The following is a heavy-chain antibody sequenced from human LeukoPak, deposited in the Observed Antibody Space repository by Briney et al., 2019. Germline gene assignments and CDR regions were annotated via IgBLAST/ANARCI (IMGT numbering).Heavy chain of an antibody. CDR2: IKQDGSEK. V-gene: IGHV3-7*01. CDR3: SSSGYYVDY. Sequence: GGSLRLSCAASGFTFSTYWMSWVRQAPGKGLEWVANIKQDGSEKYYVDSVKGRFTISRDNAKNSLYPQMNSLRAEDTAVYYCSSSGYYVDYWGQGTLVTVSS. CDR1: GFTFSTYW. J-gene: IGHJ4*02. D-gene: IGHD3-22*01.